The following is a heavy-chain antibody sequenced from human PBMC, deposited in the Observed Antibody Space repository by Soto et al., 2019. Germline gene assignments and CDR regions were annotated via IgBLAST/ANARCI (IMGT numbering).Heavy chain of an antibody. CDR1: GYSFTGYY. CDR2: IYPNSGDT. CDR3: ASLQTSGWYGVH. Sequence: QVQLVQSGADVKQPGASVKVSCKASGYSFTGYYIHRLRQAPAQGLEWMGWIYPNSGDTKSAEKFQGRLTLTRDTSITTAYMELSSLRSDDTAIYYCASLQTSGWYGVHWGQGTLVTVSS. D-gene: IGHD6-19*01. V-gene: IGHV1-2*02. J-gene: IGHJ4*02.